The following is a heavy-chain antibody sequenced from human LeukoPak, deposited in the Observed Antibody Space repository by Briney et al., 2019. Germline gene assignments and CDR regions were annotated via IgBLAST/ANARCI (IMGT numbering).Heavy chain of an antibody. CDR3: ARGIIVGATWGENDNWFDP. V-gene: IGHV4-59*01. Sequence: SETLSLTCTVSGDSISNYYWSWIRQPPGKALEWIGYIYYSGSTNYNPSLKSRVTISVDTSKNQFSLKLSSVTAADTAVYYCARGIIVGATWGENDNWFDPWGQGTLVTVSS. CDR2: IYYSGST. CDR1: GDSISNYY. J-gene: IGHJ5*02. D-gene: IGHD1-26*01.